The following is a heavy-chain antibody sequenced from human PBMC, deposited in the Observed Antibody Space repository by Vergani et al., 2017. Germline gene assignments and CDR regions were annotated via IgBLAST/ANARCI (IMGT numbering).Heavy chain of an antibody. CDR2: IYYSGST. CDR3: ARVYVAGTLGVVDY. D-gene: IGHD6-19*01. Sequence: QVQLQESGPGLVKPSETLSLTCTVSGGSISSYYWSWIRQPPGTGLEWIGYIYYSGSTNYNPSLKSRVTISVDTSKNQFALKLSSVTAADTAVYYCARVYVAGTLGVVDYWGQGTLVTVSS. V-gene: IGHV4-59*01. CDR1: GGSISSYY. J-gene: IGHJ4*02.